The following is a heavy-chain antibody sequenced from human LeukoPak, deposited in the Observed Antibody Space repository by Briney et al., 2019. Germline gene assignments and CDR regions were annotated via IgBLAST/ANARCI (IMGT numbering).Heavy chain of an antibody. J-gene: IGHJ4*02. D-gene: IGHD3-22*01. CDR2: IKKKTEGGTT. CDR1: GFTLSNAW. Sequence: GGSLRLSCAASGFTLSNAWMSWFAKAPGKGLKWVAPIKKKTEGGTTEYAAPVKGRFTISRDDTKNTLYLQMYSLKTEDTAVYYCTKYYYDSSGFYYHYDYWGQGTLVTVSS. CDR3: TKYYYDSSGFYYHYDY. V-gene: IGHV3-15*01.